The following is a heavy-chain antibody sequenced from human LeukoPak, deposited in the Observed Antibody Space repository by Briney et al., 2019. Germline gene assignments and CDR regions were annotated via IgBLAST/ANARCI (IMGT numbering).Heavy chain of an antibody. D-gene: IGHD3-16*01. CDR3: SRSSGTTFGLSDY. CDR2: INPNSGGT. V-gene: IGHV1-2*02. J-gene: IGHJ4*02. CDR1: GYTFTVYY. Sequence: ASVKVSCKASGYTFTVYYMHWVRHAPGQGLEWMGWINPNSGGTDYSQKFQGSDTMTRDTTTSTAYMELISLRSDDTAVYYCSRSSGTTFGLSDYWGQGTLVTVSS.